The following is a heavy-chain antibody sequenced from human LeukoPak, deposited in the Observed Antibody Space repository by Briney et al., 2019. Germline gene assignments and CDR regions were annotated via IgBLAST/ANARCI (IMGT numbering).Heavy chain of an antibody. Sequence: PGGSLRLSCAASGFTFTAYLIHWVRQAPGKGLEWVAVMSSDGNAMFYADSVKGRFTISRDNSKNTLYLQMNSLRAEDTAVYYCVRDSEYYFDHSASFDYWGQGTLVTVSS. CDR2: MSSDGNAM. V-gene: IGHV3-30-3*01. D-gene: IGHD3-22*01. J-gene: IGHJ4*02. CDR1: GFTFTAYL. CDR3: VRDSEYYFDHSASFDY.